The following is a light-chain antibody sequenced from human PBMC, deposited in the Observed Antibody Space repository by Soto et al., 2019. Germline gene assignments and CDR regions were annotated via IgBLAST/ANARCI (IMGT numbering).Light chain of an antibody. Sequence: EIVMTQSPATLSVSPGERVTLSSRASQSLSSNLAWYQQKPGQAPRLLIYGASTRATEIPARFSGSGSGTEFTLTISSLQSEDFAVYFCQQYNNWPLAFGQGTRLEIK. CDR1: QSLSSN. CDR2: GAS. CDR3: QQYNNWPLA. J-gene: IGKJ5*01. V-gene: IGKV3-15*01.